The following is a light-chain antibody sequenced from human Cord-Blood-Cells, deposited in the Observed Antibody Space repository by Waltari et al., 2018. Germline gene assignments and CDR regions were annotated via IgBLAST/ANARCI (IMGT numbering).Light chain of an antibody. CDR2: AAS. CDR1: QGISSY. Sequence: AIRMTQSPSSFSASPGDRVTITCRASQGISSYLAWYQQKPGKAPKLLIYAASTLQSGVPSRFSGSGSGTDFTLTISCLQSEDVATYYCQQYYSYPPFTFGQGTKLEIK. V-gene: IGKV1-8*01. J-gene: IGKJ2*01. CDR3: QQYYSYPPFT.